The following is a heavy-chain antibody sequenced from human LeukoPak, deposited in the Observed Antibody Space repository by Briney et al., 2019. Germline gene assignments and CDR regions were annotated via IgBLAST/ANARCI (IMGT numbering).Heavy chain of an antibody. J-gene: IGHJ4*02. CDR2: ISSSSSYI. D-gene: IGHD6-19*01. CDR1: GFTFSSYS. V-gene: IGHV3-21*01. Sequence: PGGSLRLSCAASGFTFSSYSMNWVRQAPGKGLEWVSSISSSSSYIYYADSMKGRFTISRDNAKNSLYLQMNSLRAEDTAVYYCARAVSLEEQWLPGGYWGQGTLVTVSS. CDR3: ARAVSLEEQWLPGGY.